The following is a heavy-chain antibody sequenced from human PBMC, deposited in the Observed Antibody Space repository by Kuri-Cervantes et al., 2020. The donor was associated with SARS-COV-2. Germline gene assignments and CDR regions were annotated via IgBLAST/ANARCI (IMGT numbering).Heavy chain of an antibody. V-gene: IGHV1-46*01. CDR1: GYTFTSYY. CDR3: ASRRSRSGYYFAQPFDP. Sequence: ASVKVSCKASGYTFTSYYMHWVRQAPGQGLEWMGIINPSGGSTSYAQKFQGRVTMTRDTSTSTACMELSSLRSEDTAVYYCASRRSRSGYYFAQPFDPWGQGTLVTVSS. D-gene: IGHD3-22*01. J-gene: IGHJ5*02. CDR2: INPSGGST.